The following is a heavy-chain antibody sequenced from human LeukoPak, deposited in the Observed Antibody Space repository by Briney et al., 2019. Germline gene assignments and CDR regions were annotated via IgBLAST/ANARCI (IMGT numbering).Heavy chain of an antibody. CDR2: INRSGST. J-gene: IGHJ1*01. V-gene: IGHV3-23*01. D-gene: IGHD1-26*01. CDR1: GFTFSSYA. CDR3: AKETSESYSPLEH. Sequence: GGSLRLSCAASGFTFSSYAMTWVHQAPGKGLEWVSTINRSGSTYDADSVKGRFTISRDNSKNTLYLQMNSLRAEDTAIYYCAKETSESYSPLEHWGQGTLVTVSS.